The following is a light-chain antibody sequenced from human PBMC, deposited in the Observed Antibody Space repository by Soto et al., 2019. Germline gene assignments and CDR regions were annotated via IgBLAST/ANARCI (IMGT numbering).Light chain of an antibody. V-gene: IGLV2-14*01. J-gene: IGLJ2*01. CDR1: SSDVGGYNY. CDR2: DVS. Sequence: QSALTQPASVSGSPGQAITISCTGTSSDVGGYNYVSWYQQHPGKAPKLMIYDVSNRPSGVSNRFSGSKSGNTASLTISGLHAEDEDEYYCSSYTSSSTVVFVGGTKVTVL. CDR3: SSYTSSSTVV.